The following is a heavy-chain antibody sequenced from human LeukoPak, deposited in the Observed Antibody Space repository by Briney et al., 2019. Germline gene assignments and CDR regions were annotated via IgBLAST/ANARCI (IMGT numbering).Heavy chain of an antibody. D-gene: IGHD3-22*01. CDR1: GFTFSDYY. CDR3: ARDFGSRYYYDSSGYLDY. J-gene: IGHJ4*02. CDR2: ISSSGSTI. Sequence: PGGSLRLSCAASGFTFSDYYMSWIRQAPGKGLEWVSYISSSGSTIYYADSVKGRFTISRDNAKNSLYLQMNSLRAEDTAVYYCARDFGSRYYYDSSGYLDYWGQGTLVTVSS. V-gene: IGHV3-11*04.